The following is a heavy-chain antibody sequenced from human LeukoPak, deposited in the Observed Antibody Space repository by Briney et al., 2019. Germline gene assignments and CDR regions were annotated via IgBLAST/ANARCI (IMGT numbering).Heavy chain of an antibody. CDR2: IYTSGST. J-gene: IGHJ4*02. CDR3: ARVSYYDPDY. CDR1: GDSINSGGYY. D-gene: IGHD3-22*01. Sequence: PSETLSLTCTVSGDSINSGGYYWSWIRQPAGKGLEWIGRIYTSGSTNYNPSLKSRVTISVDTSKNQFSLKLSSVTAADTAVYYCARVSYYDPDYWGQGTLVTVSS. V-gene: IGHV4-61*02.